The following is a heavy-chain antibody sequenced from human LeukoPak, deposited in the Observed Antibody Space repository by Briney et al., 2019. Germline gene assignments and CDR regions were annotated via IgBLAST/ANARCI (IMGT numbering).Heavy chain of an antibody. CDR1: GFTFSSYA. D-gene: IGHD1-26*01. J-gene: IGHJ4*02. CDR3: ARDPVGYYSDY. Sequence: GGSLRLSCAASGFTFSSYAMHWVRQAPGKGLEWVAVISYDGSNKYYADSVKGRFTISRDNSKNTLYLQMNSLRAEDTAVYYCARDPVGYYSDYWGQGTLVTVSS. CDR2: ISYDGSNK. V-gene: IGHV3-30*04.